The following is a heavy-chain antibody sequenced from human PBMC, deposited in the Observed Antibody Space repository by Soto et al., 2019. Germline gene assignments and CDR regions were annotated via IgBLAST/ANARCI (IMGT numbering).Heavy chain of an antibody. CDR3: ARLKFDWLLDYYYGMDV. D-gene: IGHD3-9*01. CDR1: GYSFTSYW. CDR2: IYPGDSDT. V-gene: IGHV5-51*01. J-gene: IGHJ6*02. Sequence: GESLKISCKGSGYSFTSYWIGWVRQMPGKGLEWMGIIYPGDSDTRYSPSFQGQVTISADKSISTAYLQWSSLKASDTAMYYCARLKFDWLLDYYYGMDVWGQGTTVTVSS.